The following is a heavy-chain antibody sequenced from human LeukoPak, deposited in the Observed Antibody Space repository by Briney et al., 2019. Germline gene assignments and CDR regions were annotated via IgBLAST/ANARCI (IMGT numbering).Heavy chain of an antibody. V-gene: IGHV5-51*01. Sequence: GESLKISCKGSGYSFTSYWIGWVRQMPGKGLEWMGTIYPGDSDTRYSPSFQGQVTISVDKSINTAYLQWSSLKASDTAVYYRARQGLRYLDWSVDSWGQGTLVTVSS. J-gene: IGHJ4*02. D-gene: IGHD3-3*01. CDR3: ARQGLRYLDWSVDS. CDR2: IYPGDSDT. CDR1: GYSFTSYW.